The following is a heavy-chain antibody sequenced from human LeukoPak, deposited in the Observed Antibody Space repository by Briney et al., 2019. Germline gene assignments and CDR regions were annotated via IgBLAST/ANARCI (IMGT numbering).Heavy chain of an antibody. V-gene: IGHV3-74*01. CDR1: GFTFSSYW. J-gene: IGHJ4*02. Sequence: GGSLRLSCAASGFTFSSYWMYWVRQAPGKGLVWVSGINSDGSNTSYADSVKGRFTISRDNAKNTLSLQMNSLRAEDAAVYYWARGVLLSATPLMDYWGQGTLVTVSS. CDR2: INSDGSNT. D-gene: IGHD2-15*01. CDR3: ARGVLLSATPLMDY.